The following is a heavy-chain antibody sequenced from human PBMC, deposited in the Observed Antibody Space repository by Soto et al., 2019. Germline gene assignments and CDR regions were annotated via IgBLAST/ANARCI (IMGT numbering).Heavy chain of an antibody. V-gene: IGHV4-59*01. CDR3: ASSPPYYDFWSGYYPCYYYMGV. J-gene: IGHJ6*03. CDR1: GGSISSYY. CDR2: IYYSGST. Sequence: SETLSLTCTVSGGSISSYYWSWIRQPPGKGLEWIGYIYYSGSTNYNPSLKSRVTISVDTSKNQFSLKMSSVTAADTAVYYCASSPPYYDFWSGYYPCYYYMGVWGKGTTVTVSS. D-gene: IGHD3-3*01.